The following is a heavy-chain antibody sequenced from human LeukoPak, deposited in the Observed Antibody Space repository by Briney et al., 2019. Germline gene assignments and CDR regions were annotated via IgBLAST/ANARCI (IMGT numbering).Heavy chain of an antibody. CDR1: GFTFSNYG. CDR3: AKDGDMTTVTTRADY. CDR2: IWSDDSTK. V-gene: IGHV3-33*06. D-gene: IGHD4-17*01. J-gene: IGHJ4*02. Sequence: GRSLRLSCAASGFTFSNYGIHWVRQSPGKGLEGVAVIWSDDSTKYYADSEKGRFTISRDNSKNTLYLQMNTLKAEDTAVYYCAKDGDMTTVTTRADYWGQGTQVTASS.